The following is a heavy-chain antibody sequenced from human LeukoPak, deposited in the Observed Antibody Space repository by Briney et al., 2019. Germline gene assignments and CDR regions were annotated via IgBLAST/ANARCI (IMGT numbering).Heavy chain of an antibody. J-gene: IGHJ4*02. Sequence: PGGSLRLSCGASGFTFSSYAMSWVRQAPGKGLEWVSAISGSGGSTYYADSVKGRFTISRDNSKNTLYLQMNSLRAEDTAVYYCTKDAGGHYYGSGPPLYWGQGTLVTVSS. D-gene: IGHD3-10*01. CDR1: GFTFSSYA. CDR3: TKDAGGHYYGSGPPLY. V-gene: IGHV3-23*01. CDR2: ISGSGGST.